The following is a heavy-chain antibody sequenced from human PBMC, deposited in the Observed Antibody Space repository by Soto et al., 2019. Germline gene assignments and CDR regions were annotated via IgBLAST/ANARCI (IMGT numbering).Heavy chain of an antibody. CDR3: ARQREKCSGGSCYVHDAFDI. Sequence: PGESLKISCKGSGYSFTSYLIGWVRQMPGKGLEWMGIIYPGDSDTRYSPSFQGQVTISADKSISTAYLQWSSLKASDTAMYYCARQREKCSGGSCYVHDAFDIWGQGTMVTVSS. D-gene: IGHD2-15*01. CDR1: GYSFTSYL. V-gene: IGHV5-51*01. CDR2: IYPGDSDT. J-gene: IGHJ3*02.